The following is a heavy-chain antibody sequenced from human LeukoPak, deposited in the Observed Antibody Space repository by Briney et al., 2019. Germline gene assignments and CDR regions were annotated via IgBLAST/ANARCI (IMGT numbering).Heavy chain of an antibody. CDR1: GFTFSSYG. V-gene: IGHV3-33*06. CDR2: IWYDGSNK. J-gene: IGHJ5*02. D-gene: IGHD6-6*01. CDR3: AKVALSLSSSAWFDP. Sequence: GGSLRLSCAASGFTFSSYGMHWVRQAPGKGLEWMAVIWYDGSNKYYADSVKGRFTISRDNSKNTLYLQMNSLRAEDTAVYYCAKVALSLSSSAWFDPWGQGTLVTVSS.